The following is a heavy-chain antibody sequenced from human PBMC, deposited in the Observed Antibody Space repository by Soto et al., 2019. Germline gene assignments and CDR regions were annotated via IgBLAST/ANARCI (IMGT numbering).Heavy chain of an antibody. D-gene: IGHD6-13*01. Sequence: SETLSLTCTVSGGSISSYYWSWIRQPPGKGLEWIGYIYYSGSTTYNPSLKSRLTISVDTSKNQFSLKLSSVTAADTAVYYCARIGIAAAGTGYWGQGTLVTVSS. CDR1: GGSISSYY. CDR2: IYYSGST. V-gene: IGHV4-59*08. J-gene: IGHJ4*02. CDR3: ARIGIAAAGTGY.